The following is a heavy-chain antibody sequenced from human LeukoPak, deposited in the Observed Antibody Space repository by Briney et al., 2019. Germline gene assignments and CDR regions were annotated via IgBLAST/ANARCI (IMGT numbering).Heavy chain of an antibody. CDR1: GGTFSSYA. J-gene: IGHJ5*02. CDR2: IIPIFGTA. D-gene: IGHD3-22*01. V-gene: IGHV1-69*13. Sequence: GASVKVSCKASGGTFSSYAISWVRQAPGQGLEWMGGIIPIFGTANYAQKFQGRVTITADESTSTAYMELSSLRSEDTAVYYCARALGRHYYDSSGYFERPFDPWGQGTLVTVSS. CDR3: ARALGRHYYDSSGYFERPFDP.